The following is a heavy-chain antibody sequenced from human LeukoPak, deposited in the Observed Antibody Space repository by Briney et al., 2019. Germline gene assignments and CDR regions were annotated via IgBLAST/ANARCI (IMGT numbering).Heavy chain of an antibody. V-gene: IGHV3-15*07. CDR2: IKSKIDGGTL. Sequence: GGSLRLSCAASGFTFSNDWMNWVRQAPGKGLEWVGRIKSKIDGGTLDYTAPVKGRFTISRDDSKNTLYLQMDSLEVEDTGMYYCTTGIDDEGGYWGQGTLVTVSS. CDR3: TTGIDDEGGY. CDR1: GFTFSNDW. D-gene: IGHD3-3*02. J-gene: IGHJ4*02.